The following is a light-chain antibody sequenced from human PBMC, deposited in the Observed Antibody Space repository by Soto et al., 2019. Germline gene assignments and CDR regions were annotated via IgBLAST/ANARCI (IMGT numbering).Light chain of an antibody. Sequence: CVLTQPASVSGSAGQSITISCTGTSSDVGGYNYVSWYQQHPGKAPKLMIYDVSNRPSGVSNRFSGSKSGNTASLTISGLQAEDEADYYCSSYTSSSTLWVFGGGTKVTVL. J-gene: IGLJ3*02. CDR1: SSDVGGYNY. V-gene: IGLV2-14*01. CDR3: SSYTSSSTLWV. CDR2: DVS.